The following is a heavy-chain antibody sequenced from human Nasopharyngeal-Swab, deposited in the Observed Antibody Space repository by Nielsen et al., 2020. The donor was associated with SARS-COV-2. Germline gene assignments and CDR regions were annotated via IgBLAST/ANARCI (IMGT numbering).Heavy chain of an antibody. CDR2: ISSSGTST. J-gene: IGHJ4*02. CDR1: GFTFSDYY. V-gene: IGHV3-11*01. Sequence: GESLKISCAASGFTFSDYYMSWFRQAPGKGLEWVSYISSSGTSTHYADSVKGRFTISRDNTKNALYLQMNSLRAEDTAVYYCVKNSGRDGGYWGQGTLVTVSS. CDR3: VKNSGRDGGY. D-gene: IGHD1-1*01.